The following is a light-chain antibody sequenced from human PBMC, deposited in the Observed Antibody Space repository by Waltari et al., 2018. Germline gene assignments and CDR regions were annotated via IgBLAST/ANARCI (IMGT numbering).Light chain of an antibody. Sequence: QSALTQPSSVSGSPGQSITISCTGSSTYVGAYNFVSWFHQHPDKVTKLLLYDVGNRHSGISSRFSASKSGHTASLAISGLQEEDEGEYYCSSYTTSTTLLFGTGTRLTVL. V-gene: IGLV2-14*01. CDR1: STYVGAYNF. CDR2: DVG. J-gene: IGLJ1*01. CDR3: SSYTTSTTLL.